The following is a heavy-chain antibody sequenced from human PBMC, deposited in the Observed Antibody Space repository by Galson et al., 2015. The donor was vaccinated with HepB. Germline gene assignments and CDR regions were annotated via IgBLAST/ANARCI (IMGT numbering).Heavy chain of an antibody. CDR2: ISSSGRTI. CDR3: ARLHGDWYCDL. D-gene: IGHD5-24*01. J-gene: IGHJ2*01. Sequence: SLRLSCAASGFTFSDYYMIWIRQAPGKGLEWISYISSSGRTIYYADSVKGRFTISRDNAKNSLYLQMNSLRAEDTAVYFCARLHGDWYCDLWGRGTLVPVSS. V-gene: IGHV3-11*01. CDR1: GFTFSDYY.